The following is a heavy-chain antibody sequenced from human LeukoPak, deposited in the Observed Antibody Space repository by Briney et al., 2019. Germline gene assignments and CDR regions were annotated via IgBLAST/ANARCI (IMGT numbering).Heavy chain of an antibody. Sequence: GESLKISCKSSGYCFSNYWIGWVRQMPGKGLDWMGIIYPGDSDTRHSPSFQGQVTISADKSISTAYLQWSSLKAPDTAIYHCARQRGYYMDVWGQGTTVTVSS. CDR2: IYPGDSDT. J-gene: IGHJ6*03. V-gene: IGHV5-51*01. CDR3: ARQRGYYMDV. CDR1: GYCFSNYW.